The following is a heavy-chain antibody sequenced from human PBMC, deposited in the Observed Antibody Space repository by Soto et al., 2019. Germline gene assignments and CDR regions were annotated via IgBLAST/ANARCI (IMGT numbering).Heavy chain of an antibody. J-gene: IGHJ3*02. CDR2: IYWNDDK. CDR1: GFSLSTSGVG. D-gene: IGHD6-6*01. V-gene: IGHV2-5*01. Sequence: SGPTLVQPTQTLTLTCTFSGFSLSTSGVGVGWIRQPPGKALEWLALIYWNDDKRYSPSLKSRLTITKDTSKNQVVLTMTNMDPVDTATYYCAHRRRAARPWATTPGAAFDIWGQGTMVTVSS. CDR3: AHRRRAARPWATTPGAAFDI.